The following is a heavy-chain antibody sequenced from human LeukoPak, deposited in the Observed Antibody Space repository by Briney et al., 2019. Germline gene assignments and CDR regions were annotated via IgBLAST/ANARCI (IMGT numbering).Heavy chain of an antibody. D-gene: IGHD6-13*01. V-gene: IGHV3-30-3*02. CDR1: GFTFSTYT. Sequence: GRSLRLSCAASGFTFSTYTMHWVRQAPGKGLEWVALISSDGTNKYYADSVKGRFTISRDSSKNTLYLQMNSLRAEDTAVYYCAKRRLSAAGTGVLDYWGQGTLVTVSS. J-gene: IGHJ4*02. CDR2: ISSDGTNK. CDR3: AKRRLSAAGTGVLDY.